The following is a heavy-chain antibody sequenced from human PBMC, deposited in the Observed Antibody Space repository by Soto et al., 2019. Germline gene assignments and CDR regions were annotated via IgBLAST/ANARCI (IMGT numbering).Heavy chain of an antibody. Sequence: QVQLVQSGAEVKKPGASVKVSCKASGYTFTSYGINWVRQAPGQGLECLGWISPYDGYTNYAQILQGRVYMTTDTSTKTAYMELRSLRSDDTAMYYCARGGYYDSSGSRNYHYYGMNVWGQGTTVTVSS. D-gene: IGHD3-22*01. V-gene: IGHV1-18*01. CDR1: GYTFTSYG. J-gene: IGHJ6*02. CDR2: ISPYDGYT. CDR3: ARGGYYDSSGSRNYHYYGMNV.